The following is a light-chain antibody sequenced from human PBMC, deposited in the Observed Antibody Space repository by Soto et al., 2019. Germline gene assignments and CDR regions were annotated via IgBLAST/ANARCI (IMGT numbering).Light chain of an antibody. V-gene: IGKV3-20*01. CDR1: QSVSSSY. CDR3: QQYGSSPRT. CDR2: GAS. Sequence: EIVLTQSPGTLSLSPGERATLSCRASQSVSSSYLAWYQQKPGQAPRPLIYGASSRATGIPDRFSGGGSGTDFTLTISRLEPEDSAVYYCQQYGSSPRTFGQGTKVEIK. J-gene: IGKJ1*01.